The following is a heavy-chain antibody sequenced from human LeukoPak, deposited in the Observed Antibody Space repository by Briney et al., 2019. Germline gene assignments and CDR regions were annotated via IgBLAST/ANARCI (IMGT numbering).Heavy chain of an antibody. CDR2: FSGSGGRT. V-gene: IGHV3-23*01. CDR1: GFTFTTYA. Sequence: GGSLRLSCAAPGFTFTTYAMSWVPQAPGKGLNWAPAFSGSGGRTYYADSVKGRFTISRDNSKNTLYLQMNSLRAEDTAVYYCAKAVTYYYDSSGFDYWGQGTLVTVSS. J-gene: IGHJ4*02. D-gene: IGHD3-22*01. CDR3: AKAVTYYYDSSGFDY.